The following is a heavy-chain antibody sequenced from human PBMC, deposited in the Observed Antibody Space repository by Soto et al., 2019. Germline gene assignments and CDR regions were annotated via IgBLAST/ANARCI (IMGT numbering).Heavy chain of an antibody. CDR2: IYPGDSDT. CDR3: ARDGYWVYYDNSDYYYYGMDV. CDR1: GYSFTIYW. Sequence: GESLKISCKGSGYSFTIYWIGWVRQMPGKGLEWMGIIYPGDSDTRYSPSFQGQVTISAHKSISTAYLQGSSLRAADAAVYFCARDGYWVYYDNSDYYYYGMDVWGQGTTVTVSS. V-gene: IGHV5-51*01. J-gene: IGHJ6*02. D-gene: IGHD3-22*01.